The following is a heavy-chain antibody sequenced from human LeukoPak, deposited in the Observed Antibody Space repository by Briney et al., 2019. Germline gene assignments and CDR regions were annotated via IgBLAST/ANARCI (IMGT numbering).Heavy chain of an antibody. CDR1: GFTFSGSA. CDR2: IRSKANSYAT. Sequence: GGSLRLSCAASGFTFSGSAMHWVRQASGKGLEWVGRIRSKANSYATAYAASVKGRFTISRDDSKNTAYLQMNSLKTEDTAVYYCTRHNQATVTTDWYFDLWGRGTLVTVSS. J-gene: IGHJ2*01. D-gene: IGHD4-17*01. V-gene: IGHV3-73*01. CDR3: TRHNQATVTTDWYFDL.